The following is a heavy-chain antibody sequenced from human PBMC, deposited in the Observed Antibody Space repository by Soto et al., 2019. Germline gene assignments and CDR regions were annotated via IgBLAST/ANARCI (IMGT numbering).Heavy chain of an antibody. CDR3: AGLYPYASSGYYDY. J-gene: IGHJ4*02. CDR2: INPSGGRT. Sequence: GASVKVSCKASGNSFTTYYMHWVRQAPGQGLEWMGIINPSGGRTTYAQKFQGRVTMTRDTSTSTFHMELSSLTSEDTAVYYCAGLYPYASSGYYDYWGQGTLVTVSS. D-gene: IGHD3-22*01. V-gene: IGHV1-46*01. CDR1: GNSFTTYY.